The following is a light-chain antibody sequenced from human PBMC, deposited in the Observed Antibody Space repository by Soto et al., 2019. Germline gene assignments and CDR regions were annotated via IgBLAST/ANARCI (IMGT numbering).Light chain of an antibody. V-gene: IGKV3-20*01. CDR3: QQYDSSPLT. J-gene: IGKJ4*01. Sequence: EIVLTQSPGTLSLSPGERATLSCRASQSVSSSYLAWYQQKPGQAPRLLIYGASSRATGIPDRFSGSGSGTDFTLFISRLEPEEFAVYYCQQYDSSPLTFGGGTKVEIK. CDR1: QSVSSSY. CDR2: GAS.